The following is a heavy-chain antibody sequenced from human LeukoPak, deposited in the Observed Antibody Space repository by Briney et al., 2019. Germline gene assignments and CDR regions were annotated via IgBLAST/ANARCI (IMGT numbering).Heavy chain of an antibody. D-gene: IGHD2-2*01. J-gene: IGHJ4*02. CDR3: AKDWVVVVPATMPADY. CDR1: GFTFSSSA. Sequence: GGSLRLSCAASGFTFSSSAMSWVRQAPGKGLEWVSAISGSGGSTYYADSVKGRFTISRDNSKNTLYLQMNSLRAEDTAVYYCAKDWVVVVPATMPADYWGQGTLVTVSS. CDR2: ISGSGGST. V-gene: IGHV3-23*01.